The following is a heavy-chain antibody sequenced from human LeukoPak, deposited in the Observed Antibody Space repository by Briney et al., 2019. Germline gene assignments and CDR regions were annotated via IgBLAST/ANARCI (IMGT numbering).Heavy chain of an antibody. D-gene: IGHD6-13*01. CDR2: INPNSGGT. V-gene: IGHV1-2*02. Sequence: GASVKVSCKASGYTFTGYYMHWVRQAPGQGLEWMGWINPNSGGTNYAQKFQGRITMTRDTSISTAYMELSRLRSDDTAVYYCARGYSSSWQRVWFDPWGQGTLVTVSS. CDR1: GYTFTGYY. CDR3: ARGYSSSWQRVWFDP. J-gene: IGHJ5*02.